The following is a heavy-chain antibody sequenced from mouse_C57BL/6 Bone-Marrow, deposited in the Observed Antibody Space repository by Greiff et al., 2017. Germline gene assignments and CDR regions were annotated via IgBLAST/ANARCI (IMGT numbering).Heavy chain of an antibody. CDR2: IYPGSGST. CDR3: ARAYDYDVELFAY. J-gene: IGHJ3*01. Sequence: QVQLQQPGAELVKPGASVKMSCKASGYTFTSYWITWVKQRPGQGLEWIGDIYPGSGSTNNNEKFKSKATLTVDTSSSTAYMQLSSLTSEDSAVYYCARAYDYDVELFAYWGEGTLVTVSA. D-gene: IGHD2-4*01. CDR1: GYTFTSYW. V-gene: IGHV1-55*01.